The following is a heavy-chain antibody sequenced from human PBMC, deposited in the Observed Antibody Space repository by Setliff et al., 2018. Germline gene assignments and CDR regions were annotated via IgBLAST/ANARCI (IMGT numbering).Heavy chain of an antibody. D-gene: IGHD2-15*01. CDR3: ARDVFCSGGSCDNWFDP. J-gene: IGHJ5*02. CDR1: GFTFSNYY. Sequence: PGGSLRLSCAASGFTFSNYYMHWVRQAPGKGLVWVSRITSDGGSTTYADSVKGRFTISRDNAKSTLYLQMNSLRAEDTAVYYCARDVFCSGGSCDNWFDPWGQGTLVTVSS. V-gene: IGHV3-74*01. CDR2: ITSDGGST.